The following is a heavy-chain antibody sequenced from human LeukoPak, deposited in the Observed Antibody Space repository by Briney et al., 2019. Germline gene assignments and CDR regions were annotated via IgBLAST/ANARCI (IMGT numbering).Heavy chain of an antibody. V-gene: IGHV4-59*08. CDR3: ARQRAGYTTGWYSFDY. Sequence: SETLSLTCTVSGGSISSYYWSWIRQPPGKGLEWIGYIYYSGSTNYNPSLKSRVTISVDTSKNQVSLKLSSVTAADTAVYYCARQRAGYTTGWYSFDYWGQGTRVTVSS. CDR1: GGSISSYY. CDR2: IYYSGST. J-gene: IGHJ4*02. D-gene: IGHD6-19*01.